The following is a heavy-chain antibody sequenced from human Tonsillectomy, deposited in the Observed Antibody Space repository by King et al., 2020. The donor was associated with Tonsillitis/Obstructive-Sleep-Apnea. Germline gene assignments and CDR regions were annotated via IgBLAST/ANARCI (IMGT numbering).Heavy chain of an antibody. CDR2: IYYNGGT. CDR1: GGSISSSRYY. Sequence: LQLQESGPGLVKPSETLSLSCIVSGGSISSSRYYWGWIRQPPGKGLEWIGTIYYNGGTYYNPSLKSRVTVSIDTSENQFSLKLTSVTAADTAVYYCARHAPDMDNYYYYMDVWGKGTTVTVSS. CDR3: ARHAPDMDNYYYYMDV. J-gene: IGHJ6*03. V-gene: IGHV4-39*01. D-gene: IGHD3-9*01.